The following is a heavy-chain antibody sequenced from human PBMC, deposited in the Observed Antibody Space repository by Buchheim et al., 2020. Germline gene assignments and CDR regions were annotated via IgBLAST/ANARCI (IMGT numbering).Heavy chain of an antibody. Sequence: QVQLQESGPGLVKPSQTLSLTCTVSGGSISSGSYYWTWIRQPAGKGLEWIGRIYTSGSTNYNPSLKSRVTISVDTSKNQFSLKLSSVTAADTAVYYCAREIALAGLENDYYYYGMDVWDQGTT. CDR1: GGSISSGSYY. CDR3: AREIALAGLENDYYYYGMDV. J-gene: IGHJ6*02. V-gene: IGHV4-61*02. D-gene: IGHD6-19*01. CDR2: IYTSGST.